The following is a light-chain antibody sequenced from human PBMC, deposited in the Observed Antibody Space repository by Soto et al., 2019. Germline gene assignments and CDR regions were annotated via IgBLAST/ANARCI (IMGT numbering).Light chain of an antibody. CDR2: DAS. CDR1: QSISSW. CDR3: QQYRGT. V-gene: IGKV1-5*01. J-gene: IGKJ1*01. Sequence: TQSPSTLSSSPGERATLSCRASQSISSWLAWYQQKPGKAPKLLIYDASSLESGVPSRFSGSGSGTEITLTISSLQPDDFATYYCQQYRGTFGQGTKVDIK.